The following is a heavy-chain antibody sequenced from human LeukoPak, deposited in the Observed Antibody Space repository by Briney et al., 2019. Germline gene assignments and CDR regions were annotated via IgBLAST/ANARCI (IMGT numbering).Heavy chain of an antibody. J-gene: IGHJ5*02. D-gene: IGHD6-13*01. CDR1: GGSISSYY. CDR2: IYYSGST. V-gene: IGHV4-59*08. CDR3: ARHPKQLVLDWFDP. Sequence: SETLSLTCTVSGGSISSYYWSWIRQPPGKGLEWVGYIYYSGSTNYNPSLKSRVTISVDTSKNQFSLKLSSVTAADTAVYYCARHPKQLVLDWFDPWGQGTLVTVSS.